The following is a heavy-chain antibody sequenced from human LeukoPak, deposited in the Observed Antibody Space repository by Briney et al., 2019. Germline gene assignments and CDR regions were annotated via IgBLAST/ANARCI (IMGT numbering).Heavy chain of an antibody. Sequence: PSETLSLTCTVSGGSISSSSYYWGWIRQPPGKGLEWIGEINHSGSTNYNPSLKSRVTISVDTSKNQFSLKLSSVTAADTAVYYCARSGRYYYDSSGYYYDYWGQGTLVTVSS. CDR2: INHSGST. V-gene: IGHV4-39*07. J-gene: IGHJ4*02. D-gene: IGHD3-22*01. CDR3: ARSGRYYYDSSGYYYDY. CDR1: GGSISSSSYY.